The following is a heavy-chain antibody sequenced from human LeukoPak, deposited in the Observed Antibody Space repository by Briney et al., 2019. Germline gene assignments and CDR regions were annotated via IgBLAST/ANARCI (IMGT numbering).Heavy chain of an antibody. CDR1: GYTFTGYY. J-gene: IGHJ6*02. CDR3: ARDHCVSSGCYEDYYYGMDV. D-gene: IGHD2-2*01. CDR2: XXXXXXXT. V-gene: IGHV1-2*02. Sequence: ASVKVSCKASGYTFTGYYMQWVRQAPGQGLEXXXXXXXXXXXTNYAQKFQGRVTMTXDTSISTAYMELSRLRSDDTAVYFCARDHCVSSGCYEDYYYGMDVWGRGTTVTVSS.